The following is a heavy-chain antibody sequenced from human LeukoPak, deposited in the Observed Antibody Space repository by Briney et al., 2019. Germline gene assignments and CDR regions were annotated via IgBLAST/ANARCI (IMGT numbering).Heavy chain of an antibody. D-gene: IGHD3-9*01. CDR1: GFTFSSYS. Sequence: GGSLRLSCAASGFTFSSYSMNWVRQAPGKGLEWVSYITSSSTTIYYADSVKGRFTISRDNSKNTLYLQMNSLRAEDTAVYYCAKDSYDILTGYYMTWGQGTLVTVSS. V-gene: IGHV3-48*01. CDR2: ITSSSTTI. J-gene: IGHJ5*02. CDR3: AKDSYDILTGYYMT.